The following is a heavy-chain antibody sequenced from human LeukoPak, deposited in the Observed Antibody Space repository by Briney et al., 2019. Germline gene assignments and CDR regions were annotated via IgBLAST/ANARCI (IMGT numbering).Heavy chain of an antibody. J-gene: IGHJ3*02. CDR2: ISSSSTTI. CDR1: GFTFSSYS. D-gene: IGHD3-16*01. Sequence: GGSLRLSCAASGFTFSSYSMNWVRQAPGKGLEWVSYISSSSTTIYYADSVKGRFTISRDNAKNSLYLQMNSLRAEDTAVYYCARAHRGSHDAFDIWGQGTMVTVSS. CDR3: ARAHRGSHDAFDI. V-gene: IGHV3-48*04.